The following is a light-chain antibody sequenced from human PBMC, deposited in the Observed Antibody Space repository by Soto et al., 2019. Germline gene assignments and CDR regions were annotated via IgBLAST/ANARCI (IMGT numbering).Light chain of an antibody. CDR1: NIGSKN. Sequence: SYELTQPLSVSVALGQTARITCGGNNIGSKNVHWYQQKPGQAPVLVIYSDNNRPSGIPERFSGSNSGNMATLTISRAQAGDEADYYCQVWDSNTVIFGGGTKLTVL. CDR3: QVWDSNTVI. V-gene: IGLV3-9*01. CDR2: SDN. J-gene: IGLJ2*01.